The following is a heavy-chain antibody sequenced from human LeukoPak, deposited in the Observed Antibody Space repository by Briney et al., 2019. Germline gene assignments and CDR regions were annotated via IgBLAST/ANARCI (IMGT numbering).Heavy chain of an antibody. Sequence: ASVKVSCKASGYTFTSYDINWVRQATGQGLEWMGWMNPNSGNTGYAQKFQGGVTMTRNTSISTAYMELSSLRSEDTAVYYCAMGIAAGNTPVDYWGQGTLVAVSS. D-gene: IGHD6-13*01. CDR2: MNPNSGNT. J-gene: IGHJ4*02. CDR3: AMGIAAGNTPVDY. CDR1: GYTFTSYD. V-gene: IGHV1-8*01.